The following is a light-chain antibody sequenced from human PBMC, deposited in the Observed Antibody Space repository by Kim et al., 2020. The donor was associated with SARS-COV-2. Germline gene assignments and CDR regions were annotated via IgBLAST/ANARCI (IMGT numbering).Light chain of an antibody. J-gene: IGKJ2*01. Sequence: LSPGERHTLSCRASQSVSSSYVAWYQQKPGQAPRLLIDGASSRATGIPDRFSGSGSGTDFTLTISRLEPEDFAVYYCQQYGSSLYTFGQGTKLEI. CDR2: GAS. CDR3: QQYGSSLYT. CDR1: QSVSSSY. V-gene: IGKV3-20*01.